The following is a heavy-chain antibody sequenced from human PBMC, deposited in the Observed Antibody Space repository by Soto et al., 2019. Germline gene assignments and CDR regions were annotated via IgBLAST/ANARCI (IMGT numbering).Heavy chain of an antibody. D-gene: IGHD2-15*01. CDR2: ISYDGSNK. J-gene: IGHJ4*02. CDR1: GFTFSSYA. Sequence: GSLKLSCAASGFTFSSYAMHWVRQAPGKGLEWVAVISYDGSNKYYADSVKGRFTISRDNSKNTLYLQMNSLRAEDTAVYYCARDGSGYCSGGSCFDPHTAYYFDYWGQGTLVTVSS. V-gene: IGHV3-30-3*01. CDR3: ARDGSGYCSGGSCFDPHTAYYFDY.